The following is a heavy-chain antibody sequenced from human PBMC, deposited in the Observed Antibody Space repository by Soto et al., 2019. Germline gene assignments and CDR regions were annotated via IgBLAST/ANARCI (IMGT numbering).Heavy chain of an antibody. J-gene: IGHJ4*02. CDR2: IYSGGGT. V-gene: IGHV3-66*01. D-gene: IGHD5-12*01. CDR3: ARDSGYVQNYFDY. Sequence: APGKGLEWVSVIYSGGGTYYADSVKGRFTISRDNLKNTLYLQMNSLRAEDTAVYYCARDSGYVQNYFDYWGQGTLVTVSS.